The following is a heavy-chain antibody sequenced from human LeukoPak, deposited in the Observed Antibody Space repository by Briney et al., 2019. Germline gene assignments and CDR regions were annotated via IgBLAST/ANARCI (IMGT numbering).Heavy chain of an antibody. Sequence: SETLSLTCIVYGDSISSYYWSWIRQPPGQGLEWIGYIYYTGGANHTPSLPCRLTISVATSKTQFSLRLSSATSEPTALYCFARTYSSGAFDIWGQGTMVSVFS. J-gene: IGHJ3*02. D-gene: IGHD6-25*01. CDR2: IYYTGGA. CDR1: GDSISSYY. CDR3: ARTYSSGAFDI. V-gene: IGHV4-59*08.